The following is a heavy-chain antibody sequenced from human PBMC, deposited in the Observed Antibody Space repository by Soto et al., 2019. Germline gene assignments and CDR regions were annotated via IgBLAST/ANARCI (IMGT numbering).Heavy chain of an antibody. CDR2: IYTSGST. CDR1: GDSISDYY. CDR3: AGDQGYYYSGIDV. J-gene: IGHJ6*02. V-gene: IGHV4-4*07. Sequence: SETLSLTCTVSGDSISDYYWSWIRQPAGQGLEWLGRIYTSGSTYYNPSLKSRVTVSVDTSKNQFSLKLSSVTAADTAVYYCAGDQGYYYSGIDVWGQGTTVTVSS.